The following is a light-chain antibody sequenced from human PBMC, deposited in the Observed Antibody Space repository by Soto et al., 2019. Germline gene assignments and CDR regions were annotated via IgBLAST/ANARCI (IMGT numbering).Light chain of an antibody. V-gene: IGKV3-11*01. CDR2: DAS. CDR1: QSVSSY. J-gene: IGKJ1*01. Sequence: EIVLTQSPATLSLSPGERATLSCRASQSVSSYLAWYQQRPGQAPRLLIYDASNRATGIPARFTGSGSGTDFTLTISSLEPEDFAVYYCQQRTNWPRTFGLGSKVEVK. CDR3: QQRTNWPRT.